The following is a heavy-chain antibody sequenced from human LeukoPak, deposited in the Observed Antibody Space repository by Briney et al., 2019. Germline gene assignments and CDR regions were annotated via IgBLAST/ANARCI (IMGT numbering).Heavy chain of an antibody. D-gene: IGHD1-20*01. V-gene: IGHV4-59*01. CDR1: GGSISRYY. CDR3: ARAGITETTSWFDP. J-gene: IGHJ5*02. Sequence: SETLSLTCTVSGGSISRYYWSWIRQPPGKGLEWIGYIYYSGSTNYNPSLKSRVTMSVDTSKNQFSLKLSSVTAADTAVYYCARAGITETTSWFDPWGQGTLVNVSS. CDR2: IYYSGST.